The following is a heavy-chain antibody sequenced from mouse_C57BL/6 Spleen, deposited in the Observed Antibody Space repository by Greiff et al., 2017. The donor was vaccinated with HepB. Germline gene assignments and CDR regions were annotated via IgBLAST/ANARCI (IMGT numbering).Heavy chain of an antibody. Sequence: EVQLQQSVAELVRPGASVKLSCTASGFNIKNTYMHWVKQRPEQGLEWIGRIDPANGNTKYAPKFQGKATITADTSSNTAYLQLSSLTSEDTAIYYCAREEKPSYGSSYGARDYWGQGTSVTVSS. J-gene: IGHJ4*01. CDR2: IDPANGNT. CDR3: AREEKPSYGSSYGARDY. V-gene: IGHV14-3*01. D-gene: IGHD1-1*01. CDR1: GFNIKNTY.